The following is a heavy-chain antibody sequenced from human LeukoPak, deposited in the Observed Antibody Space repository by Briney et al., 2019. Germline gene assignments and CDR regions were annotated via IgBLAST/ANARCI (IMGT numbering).Heavy chain of an antibody. CDR2: TYSDGST. J-gene: IGHJ6*02. D-gene: IGHD1-1*01. Sequence: PGGSLRLSCAASGFTVSRNYMSWVRQAPGKGLEWVSLTYSDGSTSYTDSVKGRFTISRDNSKNTLSLQLNSLRAEDTAVYYCARDGGSSTMEPTGGYYYGMDVWGQGTTVTVSS. CDR1: GFTVSRNY. V-gene: IGHV3-53*01. CDR3: ARDGGSSTMEPTGGYYYGMDV.